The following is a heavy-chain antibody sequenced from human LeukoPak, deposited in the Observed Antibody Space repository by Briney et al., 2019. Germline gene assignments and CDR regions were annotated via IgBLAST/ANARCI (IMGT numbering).Heavy chain of an antibody. CDR3: ARVVISSGCLKS. Sequence: PGGSLRLSCAASGFTFSSYTMNWLRQAPGKGLEWVSSISSSSSYIYYADSVKGRFTISRDNAKNSLYLQMNSLRAEDTAVYYCARVVISSGCLKSWGQGTLVTVSS. V-gene: IGHV3-21*01. J-gene: IGHJ4*02. D-gene: IGHD6-19*01. CDR2: ISSSSSYI. CDR1: GFTFSSYT.